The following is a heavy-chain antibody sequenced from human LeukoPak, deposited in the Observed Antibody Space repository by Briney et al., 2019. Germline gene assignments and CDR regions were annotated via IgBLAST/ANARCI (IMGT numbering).Heavy chain of an antibody. CDR1: GFTFSDYY. CDR3: ASEFWSGYYPFDY. CDR2: ISSSGSTI. Sequence: GGSLRLSCAASGFTFSDYYMSWIRQAPGKGLEWVSYISSSGSTIYYADSVKGRFTISRDNAKNSLYLQMNSLRAEDTAVYYCASEFWSGYYPFDYWGQGTLVTVSS. D-gene: IGHD3-3*01. V-gene: IGHV3-11*01. J-gene: IGHJ4*02.